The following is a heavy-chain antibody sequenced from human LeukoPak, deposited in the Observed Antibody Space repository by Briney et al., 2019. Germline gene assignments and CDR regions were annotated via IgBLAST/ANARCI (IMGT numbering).Heavy chain of an antibody. V-gene: IGHV3-7*01. J-gene: IGHJ4*02. CDR3: ARVSTGSYYDY. CDR2: INQAESDK. Sequence: PGGSLRLSCAASGFTFSSYAMSWVRRTPGKGLEWVADINQAESDKNYVDSVKGRFTISRDNARNFLYLQMDNLRADDTAIYYCARVSTGSYYDYWGQGTLVTVSS. CDR1: GFTFSSYA. D-gene: IGHD1-26*01.